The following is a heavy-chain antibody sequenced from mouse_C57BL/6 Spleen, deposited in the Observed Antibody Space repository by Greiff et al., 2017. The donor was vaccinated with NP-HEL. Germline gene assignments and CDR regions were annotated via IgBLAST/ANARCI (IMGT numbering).Heavy chain of an antibody. CDR1: GHAFTNYL. CDR3: ARDYSNSYWYFDV. J-gene: IGHJ1*03. D-gene: IGHD2-5*01. V-gene: IGHV1-54*01. CDR2: INPGSGGT. Sequence: QVQLQQSGAELVRPGTSVKVSCKASGHAFTNYLIEWVKQRPGQGLEWIGVINPGSGGTNYNEKFKGKATLTADKSSSTAYMQLSSLTSEDSAVYFCARDYSNSYWYFDVWGTGTTVTVAS.